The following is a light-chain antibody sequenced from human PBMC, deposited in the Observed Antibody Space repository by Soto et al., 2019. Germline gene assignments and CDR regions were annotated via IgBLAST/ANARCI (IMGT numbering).Light chain of an antibody. V-gene: IGLV2-14*01. Sequence: QSVLTQPASVSGSPGQSITISCTGTSSDVGGYNYVSWYQQHPGKAPKLMIYDVSNRPSGVSNRVSGSKSGNTASLTISGRQAEYEADYYCSSYTSSSTLVFGTGTKVTVL. CDR3: SSYTSSSTLV. CDR1: SSDVGGYNY. J-gene: IGLJ1*01. CDR2: DVS.